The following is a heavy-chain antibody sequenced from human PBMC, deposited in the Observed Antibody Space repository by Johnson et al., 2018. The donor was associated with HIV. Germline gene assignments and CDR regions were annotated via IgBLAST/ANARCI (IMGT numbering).Heavy chain of an antibody. J-gene: IGHJ3*02. D-gene: IGHD3-16*01. CDR2: IYSGGST. V-gene: IGHV3-66*01. Sequence: KGLEWVSVIYSGGSTYYADSVKGRFTISRDNSKNTLYLQMNSLRAEDTAVYYCARGGGFRDAFDIWGQGTMVTVSS. CDR3: ARGGGFRDAFDI.